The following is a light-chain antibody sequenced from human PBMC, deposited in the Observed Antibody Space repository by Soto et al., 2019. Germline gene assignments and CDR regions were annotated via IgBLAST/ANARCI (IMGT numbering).Light chain of an antibody. V-gene: IGKV3-20*01. J-gene: IGKJ3*01. CDR2: GAS. Sequence: EIVLTQSPGTLSLSPGERATLSCRASRSVSSSYLAWYQQKPGQAPRLLIYGASSRATGIPDRFSGSGSGTDFTLTISRLEPEDFAVYYCQQYGSSPITFGPGTKVAIK. CDR3: QQYGSSPIT. CDR1: RSVSSSY.